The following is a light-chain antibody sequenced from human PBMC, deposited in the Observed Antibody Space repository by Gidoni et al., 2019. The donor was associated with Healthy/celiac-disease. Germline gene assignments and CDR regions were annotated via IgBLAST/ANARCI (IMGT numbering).Light chain of an antibody. J-gene: IGKJ4*01. CDR1: QSISSY. CDR3: QQSYSTPPD. CDR2: AAS. Sequence: DIQMTQSPSSLSASVGDRVTITCRASQSISSYLNCYQQKPGKAPKLLIYAASSLQSGVPSRFSGSGSGTDFTLTISSLQPEDFATYYCQQSYSTPPDFGGGTKVEIK. V-gene: IGKV1-39*01.